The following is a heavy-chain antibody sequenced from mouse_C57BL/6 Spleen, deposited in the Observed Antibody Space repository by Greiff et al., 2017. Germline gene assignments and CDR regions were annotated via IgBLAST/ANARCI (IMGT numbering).Heavy chain of an antibody. D-gene: IGHD1-1*01. CDR2: INYDGSST. J-gene: IGHJ2*01. Sequence: EVMLVESEGGLVQPGSSMKLSCTASGFTFSDYYMAWVRQVPEKGLEWVANINYDGSSTYYLDSLKSRFIISRDNAKNILYLQMSSLKSEDTATYYCARILRKGFDYWGQGTTLTVSS. CDR1: GFTFSDYY. CDR3: ARILRKGFDY. V-gene: IGHV5-16*01.